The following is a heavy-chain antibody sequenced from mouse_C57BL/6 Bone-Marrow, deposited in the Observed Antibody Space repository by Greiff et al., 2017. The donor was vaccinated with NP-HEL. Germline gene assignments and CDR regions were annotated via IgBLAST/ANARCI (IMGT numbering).Heavy chain of an antibody. D-gene: IGHD2-3*01. J-gene: IGHJ2*01. CDR2: IYPRSGNT. CDR3: ATEGWLLRDYFDY. V-gene: IGHV1-81*01. CDR1: GYTFTSYG. Sequence: QVQLQQSGAELARPGASVKLSCKASGYTFTSYGISWVKQRTGQGLEWIGEIYPRSGNTYYNEKFNGKATLTADKSSSTAYMALRSLTSEDSAVYFCATEGWLLRDYFDYWGQGTTLTVSS.